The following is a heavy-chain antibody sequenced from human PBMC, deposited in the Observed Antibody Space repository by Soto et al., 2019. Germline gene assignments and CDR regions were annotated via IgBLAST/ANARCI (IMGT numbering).Heavy chain of an antibody. D-gene: IGHD3-16*01. CDR3: ASPTLGAFDI. J-gene: IGHJ3*02. V-gene: IGHV4-39*01. CDR2: IYYSGST. CDR1: GGSVSSSNYY. Sequence: SETLSLTCTVSGGSVSSSNYYWGWIRQPLGKGLEWIGSIYYSGSTSYNSSLKSRVTISVDTSKNQFSLGLRSVTAADTAVYYCASPTLGAFDIWGQGTMVTVSS.